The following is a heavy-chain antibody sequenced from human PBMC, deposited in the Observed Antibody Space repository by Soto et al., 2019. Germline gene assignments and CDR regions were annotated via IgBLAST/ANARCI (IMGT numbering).Heavy chain of an antibody. V-gene: IGHV3-23*01. D-gene: IGHD3-9*01. CDR3: ARSTNFDWLLAMGDYYYMDV. J-gene: IGHJ6*03. CDR1: GFTFSSYA. Sequence: GGSLRLSCAASGFTFSSYAMSWVRQAPGKGLEWVSAISGSGGSTYYADSVKGRFTISRDNSKNMLYLQMNSLRAEDTAVYYCARSTNFDWLLAMGDYYYMDVWGKGTTVTVSS. CDR2: ISGSGGST.